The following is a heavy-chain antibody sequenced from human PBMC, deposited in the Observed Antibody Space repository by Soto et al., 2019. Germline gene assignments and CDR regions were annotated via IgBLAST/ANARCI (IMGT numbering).Heavy chain of an antibody. V-gene: IGHV4-59*01. CDR1: GGSISSYY. J-gene: IGHJ6*02. Sequence: PSETLSLTCTVSGGSISSYYWSWIRQPPGKRLEWIGYIYDSGNTNYNPSLKSRLTISVDTSKIQFSLRLSSVTAADTAVYYCARGSLGYGYCYYGMDVWGQGTTVTVSS. D-gene: IGHD5-18*01. CDR2: IYDSGNT. CDR3: ARGSLGYGYCYYGMDV.